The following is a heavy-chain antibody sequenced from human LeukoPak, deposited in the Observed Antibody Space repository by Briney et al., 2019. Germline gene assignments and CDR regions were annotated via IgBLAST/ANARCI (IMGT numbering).Heavy chain of an antibody. J-gene: IGHJ3*02. Sequence: ASVKVSCKASGYTFTSYDINWVRQATGQGLGWMGWMNPNSGNTGYAQKFQGRVTMTRDTSISTAYMELSRLRSDDTAVYYCARESSRTGAFDIWGQGTMVTVSS. CDR3: ARESSRTGAFDI. D-gene: IGHD3-10*01. CDR1: GYTFTSYD. V-gene: IGHV1-8*01. CDR2: MNPNSGNT.